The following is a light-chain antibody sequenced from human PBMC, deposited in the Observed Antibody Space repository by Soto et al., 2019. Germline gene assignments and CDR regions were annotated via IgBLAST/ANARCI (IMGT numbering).Light chain of an antibody. CDR1: QTINNN. V-gene: IGKV3-20*01. CDR2: GAS. CDR3: QQYGSSPLT. J-gene: IGKJ1*01. Sequence: VMTQAPATLSVSPGERATLSCRASQTINNNVAWYQLKDGQVPRLLIYGASSRATGIPDRFSGSGSGTDFTLTISRLEPEDFAVYYCQQYGSSPLTFGQGTKVDI.